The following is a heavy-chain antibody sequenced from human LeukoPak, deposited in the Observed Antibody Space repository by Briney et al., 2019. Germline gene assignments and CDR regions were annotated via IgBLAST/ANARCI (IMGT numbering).Heavy chain of an antibody. J-gene: IGHJ4*02. CDR2: IFTSGNT. CDR1: GGSISSYY. CDR3: ARATLRGDPFDF. Sequence: SETLSLTCTVSGGSISSYYWSWIRQPPGKGLEWIGYIFTSGNTYYNPSLKGRLLTSVDTSKSQFSLRLTSVTAADTAVYYCARATLRGDPFDFWGQGIQVTVSS. V-gene: IGHV4-4*09. D-gene: IGHD2-21*02.